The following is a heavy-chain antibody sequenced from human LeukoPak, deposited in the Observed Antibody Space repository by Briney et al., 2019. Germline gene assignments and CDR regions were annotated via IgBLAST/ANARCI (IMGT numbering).Heavy chain of an antibody. CDR3: ARGDEQQLTFDY. D-gene: IGHD6-13*01. V-gene: IGHV4-34*01. J-gene: IGHJ4*02. Sequence: PSETLSLTCTVSGGSISSYYWSWIRQPPGKGLEWIGEINHSGSTNYNPSLKSRVTISVDTSKNQFSLKLSSVTAADTAVYYCARGDEQQLTFDYWGQGTLVTVSS. CDR1: GGSISSYY. CDR2: INHSGST.